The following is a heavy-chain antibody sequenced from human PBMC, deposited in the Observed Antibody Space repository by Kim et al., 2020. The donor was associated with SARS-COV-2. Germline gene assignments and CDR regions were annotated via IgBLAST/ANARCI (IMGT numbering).Heavy chain of an antibody. Sequence: ASVKVSCKVSGYTLIELSMHWVRQAPGKGLEWMGGFDPEDGETIYAQKFQGRVTMTEDTSTDTAYMELSSLRSEDTAVHYCATAPSYCSSTSCHPNWFDPWGQGTLVTVSS. CDR1: GYTLIELS. CDR2: FDPEDGET. J-gene: IGHJ5*02. CDR3: ATAPSYCSSTSCHPNWFDP. D-gene: IGHD2-2*01. V-gene: IGHV1-24*01.